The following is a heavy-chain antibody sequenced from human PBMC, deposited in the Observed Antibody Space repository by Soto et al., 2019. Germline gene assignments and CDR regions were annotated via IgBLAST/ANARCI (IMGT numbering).Heavy chain of an antibody. J-gene: IGHJ3*02. CDR1: GYTFTNYG. CDR2: ISTNNGRT. V-gene: IGHV1-18*01. Sequence: QDQLVQSGAEVKKPGASVKVSCKASGYTFTNYGVSWVRQAPGQGLEWMGWISTNNGRTNFAQKFQDRDTMTTDTPTSTVYMELRSLRSDDTAVNYCARDWHCTTPSEGSCNDVFDIWGQGTMVTVS. D-gene: IGHD2-8*01. CDR3: ARDWHCTTPSEGSCNDVFDI.